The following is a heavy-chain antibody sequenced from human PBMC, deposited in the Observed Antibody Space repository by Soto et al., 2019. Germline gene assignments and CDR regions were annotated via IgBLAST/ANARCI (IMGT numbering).Heavy chain of an antibody. Sequence: EVQLLESGGGLVQPGGSLRLSCAASGFTFSSYAMSWVRQAPGKGLAWVSSISGSGGSTYYAASVKGRFTSSRVHSKDTLYRQMNSLRAEDTAVYYCAKDRTTHSYYYYMDVCGKVTTVTVAS. V-gene: IGHV3-23*01. CDR1: GFTFSSYA. D-gene: IGHD2-2*01. CDR3: AKDRTTHSYYYYMDV. CDR2: ISGSGGST. J-gene: IGHJ6*03.